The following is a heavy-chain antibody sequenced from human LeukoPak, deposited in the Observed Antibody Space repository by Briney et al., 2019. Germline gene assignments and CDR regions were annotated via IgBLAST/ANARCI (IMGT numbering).Heavy chain of an antibody. CDR3: ARRDSSNWDFDY. CDR1: GYRFTSYW. D-gene: IGHD6-13*01. CDR2: VYTGDSDT. V-gene: IGHV5-51*01. J-gene: IGHJ4*02. Sequence: GESLKISCKGSGYRFTSYWIGWVRQMPGKGLEWMGIVYTGDSDTTYSPTFQGQVTISVDKLISTAYLQWSSLKASDTATYYCARRDSSNWDFDYWGQGTLVTVSS.